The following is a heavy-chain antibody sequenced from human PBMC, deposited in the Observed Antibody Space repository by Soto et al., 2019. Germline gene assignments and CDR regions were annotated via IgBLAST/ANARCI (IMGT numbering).Heavy chain of an antibody. CDR1: GFSVSGNY. CDR2: LFPDDTT. V-gene: IGHV3-53*01. Sequence: GGSLRLSCAAFGFSVSGNYMAWGRQAPGKGLEWVSILFPDDTTHYAGSVKGRFTISRDNSKNTLYLQMNNLRAEDTAMYYCAGRLATAASFDYWGQGTLVTVSS. CDR3: AGRLATAASFDY. J-gene: IGHJ4*02. D-gene: IGHD3-16*01.